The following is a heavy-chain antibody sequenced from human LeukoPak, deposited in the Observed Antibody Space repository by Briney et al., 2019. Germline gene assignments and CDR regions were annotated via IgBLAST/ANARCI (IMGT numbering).Heavy chain of an antibody. CDR3: ATQTPYYYDSSGYFGLDY. D-gene: IGHD3-22*01. Sequence: ASVKVSCKVSGYTLTELSMHWVRQAPGKGLEWMGGFDPEDGETIYAQKFQGRVTMTEDTSTDTAYMELSSLRSEDTAVYYCATQTPYYYDSSGYFGLDYWGRGTLVTVSS. V-gene: IGHV1-24*01. CDR1: GYTLTELS. J-gene: IGHJ4*02. CDR2: FDPEDGET.